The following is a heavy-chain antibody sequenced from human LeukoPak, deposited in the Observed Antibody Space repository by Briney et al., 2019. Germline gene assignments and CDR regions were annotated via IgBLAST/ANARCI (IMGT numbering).Heavy chain of an antibody. CDR3: ARDRTVTTPHDY. CDR1: GFTFSSYS. J-gene: IGHJ4*02. D-gene: IGHD4-17*01. Sequence: GGSLRLSCAASGFTFSSYSMNWVRQAPGKGLEWVSSISSSSSYIYYADSVKGRFTISRDNAKNSLYLQMNSLRAEDTAVYYCARDRTVTTPHDYWGQGTLVTVSS. V-gene: IGHV3-21*01. CDR2: ISSSSSYI.